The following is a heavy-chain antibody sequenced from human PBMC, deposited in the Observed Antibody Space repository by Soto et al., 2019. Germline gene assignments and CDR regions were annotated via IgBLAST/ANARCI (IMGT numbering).Heavy chain of an antibody. CDR2: INAGNGNT. D-gene: IGHD6-19*01. Sequence: QVQLVQSGAEVKKPGASVKVSCKASGYTFTSYAMHWVRQAPGQRLEWMGWINAGNGNTKYSQKYQGRVTITRDTSASTAYMELSSLRSEDTAVYYCARAGGWCVTDYWGQGTLVTVSS. CDR3: ARAGGWCVTDY. J-gene: IGHJ4*02. V-gene: IGHV1-3*01. CDR1: GYTFTSYA.